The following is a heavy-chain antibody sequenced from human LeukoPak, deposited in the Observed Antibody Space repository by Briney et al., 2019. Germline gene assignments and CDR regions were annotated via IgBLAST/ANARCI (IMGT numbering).Heavy chain of an antibody. D-gene: IGHD5-24*01. J-gene: IGHJ4*02. CDR1: GFTFSSYA. CDR2: ISYDGSNK. V-gene: IGHV3-30-3*01. Sequence: GRSLRLSCAASGFTFSSYAMHWVRQAPGKGLEWVAVISYDGSNKYYADSVKGRFTISRDNAKNSLYLQVNSLRAEDTAVYYCAKKMDTWGQGTLVTVSS. CDR3: AKKMDT.